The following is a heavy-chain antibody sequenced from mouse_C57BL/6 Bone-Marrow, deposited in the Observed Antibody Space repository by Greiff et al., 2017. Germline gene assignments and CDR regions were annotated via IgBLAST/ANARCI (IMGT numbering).Heavy chain of an antibody. V-gene: IGHV2-2*01. CDR1: GFSLTSYG. CDR2: IWSGGST. CDR3: ARKGITTAHYAMDY. J-gene: IGHJ4*01. Sequence: VKVVESGPGLVQPSQSLSITCTVSGFSLTSYGVHWVRQSPGKGLEWLGVIWSGGSTDYNAAFISRLSISKDNSKSQVFFKMNSLQADDTAIYYCARKGITTAHYAMDYWGQGTSVTVSS. D-gene: IGHD1-2*01.